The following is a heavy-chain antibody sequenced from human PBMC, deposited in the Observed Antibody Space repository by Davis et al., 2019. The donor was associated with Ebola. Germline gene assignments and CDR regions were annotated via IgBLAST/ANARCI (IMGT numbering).Heavy chain of an antibody. D-gene: IGHD4-23*01. CDR2: ISYDGSNK. CDR1: GFTFSGSA. Sequence: GESLKISCAASGFTFSGSALHWVRQAPGKGLEWVAVISYDGSNKYYADSVKGRFTISRDNSKNTLYLQMNSLRAEDTAVYYCARGVYGGRSKNYYYYGMDVWGKGTTVTVSS. J-gene: IGHJ6*04. CDR3: ARGVYGGRSKNYYYYGMDV. V-gene: IGHV3-30*03.